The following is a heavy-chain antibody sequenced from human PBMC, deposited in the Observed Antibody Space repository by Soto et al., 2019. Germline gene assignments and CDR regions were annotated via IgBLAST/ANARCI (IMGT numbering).Heavy chain of an antibody. CDR1: GFTFSNFG. CDR2: ISYDGNLK. V-gene: IGHV3-30*03. CDR3: ARFWGPVTAAVDDY. J-gene: IGHJ4*02. D-gene: IGHD6-13*01. Sequence: QVQLVESGGGVVQPGRSLRLSCAASGFTFSNFGMQWGRQAPGKGLEWVASISYDGNLKYSADSVKGRFTISRDNSKNPLYLQMNSLRSEDTAVYYCARFWGPVTAAVDDYWGQGTLGTVSS.